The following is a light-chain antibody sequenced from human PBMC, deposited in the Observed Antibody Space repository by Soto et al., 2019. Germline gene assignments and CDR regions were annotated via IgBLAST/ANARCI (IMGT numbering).Light chain of an antibody. J-gene: IGKJ1*01. CDR3: QQYNSYSEA. V-gene: IGKV1-5*03. CDR1: QSISNW. CDR2: KAS. Sequence: DIQMTQSPYTLSASVGDRVTITCRASQSISNWLAWYQQRPGKAPKLLIYKASTLKSGVPSRFSGSGSGTEFTLTISSLQPDDFATYYCQQYNSYSEAFGQGTKVDIK.